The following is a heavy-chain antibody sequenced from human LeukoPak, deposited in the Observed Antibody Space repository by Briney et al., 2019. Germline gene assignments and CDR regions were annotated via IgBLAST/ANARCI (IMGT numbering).Heavy chain of an antibody. V-gene: IGHV3-48*02. J-gene: IGHJ4*02. CDR1: GFTFSSYG. CDR2: ISSSSSTI. Sequence: GRSLRLSCAASGFTFSSYGMHWVRQAPGKGLEWVSYISSSSSTIYYADSVKGRFTISRDNAKNSLYLQMNSLRDEDTAVYYCARDLIWNHDYWGQGTLVTVSS. CDR3: ARDLIWNHDY. D-gene: IGHD1-1*01.